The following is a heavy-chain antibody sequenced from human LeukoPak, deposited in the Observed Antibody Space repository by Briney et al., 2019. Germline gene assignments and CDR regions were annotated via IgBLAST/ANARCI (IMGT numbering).Heavy chain of an antibody. CDR1: GGSISSYY. CDR3: ARRAAVAGSFFDY. V-gene: IGHV4-59*08. CDR2: IYYSGST. J-gene: IGHJ4*02. D-gene: IGHD6-19*01. Sequence: SETLSLTCTVSGGSISSYYWSWIRQPSGKGLEWIGYIYYSGSTNYNPSLKSRVAISVDTSKNQFSLKLSSVTAADTAVYYCARRAAVAGSFFDYWGQGTLVTVSS.